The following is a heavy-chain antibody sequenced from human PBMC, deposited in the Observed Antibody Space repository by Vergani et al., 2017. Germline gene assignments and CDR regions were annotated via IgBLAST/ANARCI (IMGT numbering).Heavy chain of an antibody. CDR2: IRSKAYGGTT. CDR1: GFTFGDYA. CDR3: NRAVGSYYYYYYYMDV. Sequence: EVQLVESGGGLVQPGRSLRLSCTASGFTFGDYAMSWFRQAPGQGLEWVGFIRSKAYGGTTEYAASVKGRFTISRDDSKGIAYLQMNSLKTEDTAVYYCNRAVGSYYYYYYYMDVWGKGTTVTVSS. V-gene: IGHV3-49*03. J-gene: IGHJ6*03. D-gene: IGHD1-26*01.